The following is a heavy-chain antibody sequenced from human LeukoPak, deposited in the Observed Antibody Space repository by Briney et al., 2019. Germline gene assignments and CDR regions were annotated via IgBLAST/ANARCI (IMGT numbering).Heavy chain of an antibody. V-gene: IGHV4-39*01. CDR2: IYYSGST. CDR3: ARHLPYSSGWYPDY. Sequence: PSETLSLTCTVSGGSISSSSYYWGWIRQPPGKGLEWIGSIYYSGSTYYNPSLKSRVTISVDTSKNQFSLKLSSVTAADTAVYYCARHLPYSSGWYPDYWGQGTLVTVSS. D-gene: IGHD6-19*01. CDR1: GGSISSSSYY. J-gene: IGHJ4*02.